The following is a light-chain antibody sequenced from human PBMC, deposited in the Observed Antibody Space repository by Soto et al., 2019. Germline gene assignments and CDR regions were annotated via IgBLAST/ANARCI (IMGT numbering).Light chain of an antibody. CDR3: QQRYGTPIT. J-gene: IGKJ5*01. Sequence: QEPQSLSSLAASVGERGTGTFRASESMSRYLKWYQQKPGKAPNMLIYVASILHSEVQSRFSGSGSGTDFTLTLLSLQPADFTTYACQQRYGTPITYRQGTRLEIK. CDR1: ESMSRY. CDR2: VAS. V-gene: IGKV1-39*01.